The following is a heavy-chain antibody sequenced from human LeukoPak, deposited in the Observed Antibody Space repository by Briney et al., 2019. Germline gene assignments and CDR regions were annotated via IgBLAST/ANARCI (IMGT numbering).Heavy chain of an antibody. CDR3: ARDRGIAGTMLLFGY. J-gene: IGHJ4*02. V-gene: IGHV1-2*02. Sequence: ASVKVSCKTSGYTFTGCYIHWMRQAPGQGPEWMGWMNPDNGGSTYAQNFQGRVSMTRDTSVSTAYLELSSLKSDDTAVYYCARDRGIAGTMLLFGYWGQGTLVTVSS. CDR2: MNPDNGGS. CDR1: GYTFTGCY. D-gene: IGHD3-10*02.